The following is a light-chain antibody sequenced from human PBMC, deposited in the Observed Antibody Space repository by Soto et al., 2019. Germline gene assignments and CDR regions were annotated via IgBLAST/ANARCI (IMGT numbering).Light chain of an antibody. V-gene: IGKV1-27*01. CDR2: AAS. CDR1: QGISNY. Sequence: DIPMTQSPSSLSASVGDRVTITRRASQGISNYLSWYQQKPGKVPKLLIYAASTLQSGDPSRFSGSGSGTDFTLTISSLQPDDGVTYYCQKYDSAANTFGQGTK. CDR3: QKYDSAANT. J-gene: IGKJ2*01.